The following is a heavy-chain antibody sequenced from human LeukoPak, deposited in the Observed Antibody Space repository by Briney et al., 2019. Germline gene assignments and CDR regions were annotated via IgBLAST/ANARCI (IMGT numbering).Heavy chain of an antibody. V-gene: IGHV1-2*02. D-gene: IGHD1-1*01. CDR1: GYTFTGNY. J-gene: IGHJ5*02. CDR3: ARSQHNTFDP. CDR2: INPKSGDT. Sequence: GASVKVSCKTSGYTFTGNYMHWMRQAPGQGLEWMGWINPKSGDTKYAQKFQGRVTVTRDTSSSTSYLELSRLRSDDTAIYYCARSQHNTFDPWGRGTLVTVSS.